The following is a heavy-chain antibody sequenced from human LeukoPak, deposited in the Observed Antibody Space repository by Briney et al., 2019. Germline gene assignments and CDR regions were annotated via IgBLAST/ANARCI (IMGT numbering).Heavy chain of an antibody. Sequence: SETLSLTCTVSGGSISSYYWSWIRQPPGKGLEWIGYIYYSGSTNYNPSLKSRVTISVDTSKNQFSLKLSSVTAADTAVYYCARDTNDRWHGMDVWGQGTTVTVSS. CDR2: IYYSGST. J-gene: IGHJ6*02. D-gene: IGHD4-23*01. V-gene: IGHV4-59*01. CDR1: GGSISSYY. CDR3: ARDTNDRWHGMDV.